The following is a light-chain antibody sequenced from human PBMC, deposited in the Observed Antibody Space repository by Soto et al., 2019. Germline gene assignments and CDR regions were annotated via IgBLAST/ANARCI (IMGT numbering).Light chain of an antibody. J-gene: IGKJ1*01. CDR2: SAS. Sequence: VLTQSPATLSLSQGERATLSCRTSQSVSSSYLAWYQQKPGQAPRLLIHSASSRATGIPDRFSGSGSGTDFTLTISSLQPEDFATYYCQQSYSTPRTFGQGTKVAIK. V-gene: IGKV3D-20*02. CDR3: QQSYSTPRT. CDR1: QSVSSSY.